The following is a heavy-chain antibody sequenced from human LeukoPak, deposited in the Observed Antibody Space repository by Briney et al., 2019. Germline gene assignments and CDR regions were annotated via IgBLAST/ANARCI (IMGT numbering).Heavy chain of an antibody. J-gene: IGHJ6*02. CDR3: ARRDGYCSSTSCYADYYYGMDV. Sequence: PGESLKISCKGSGYSFTSYWIGWVRQMPGKGLEWMGIIYPGDSDTTYSPSFQGQVTISADKSISTAYLRWSSLKASDTAMYYCARRDGYCSSTSCYADYYYGMDVWGQGTTVTVSS. D-gene: IGHD2-2*01. CDR1: GYSFTSYW. CDR2: IYPGDSDT. V-gene: IGHV5-51*01.